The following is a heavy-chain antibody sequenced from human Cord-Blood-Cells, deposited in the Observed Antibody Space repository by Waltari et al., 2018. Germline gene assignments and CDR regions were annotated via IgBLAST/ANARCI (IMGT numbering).Heavy chain of an antibody. CDR1: GGSFSGYY. Sequence: QVQLQQWGAGLLKPSETLSLTCAVYGGSFSGYYWSWIRQPPGKGLGWIGEINHSGSTNYNPSLKSRVTISVDTSKNQFSLKLSSVTAADTAVYYCARVPPYYYGMDVWGQGTTVTVSS. V-gene: IGHV4-34*01. CDR2: INHSGST. CDR3: ARVPPYYYGMDV. J-gene: IGHJ6*02.